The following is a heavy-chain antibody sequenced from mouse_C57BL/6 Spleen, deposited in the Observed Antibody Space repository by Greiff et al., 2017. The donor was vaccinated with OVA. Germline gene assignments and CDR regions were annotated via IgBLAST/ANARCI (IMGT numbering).Heavy chain of an antibody. D-gene: IGHD1-1*01. V-gene: IGHV1-69*01. Sequence: QVQLQQPGAELVMPGASVKLSYKASGYTFTSYWMHWVKQRPGQGLEWIGEIDPSDSYTKSNHKFKGKSTLTVDKSSRTAYMELSSLTSEDSANSYWSRGITTVVATGPYCEVWGTGTTVTVSS. CDR1: GYTFTSYW. J-gene: IGHJ1*03. CDR3: SRGITTVVATGPYCEV. CDR2: IDPSDSYT.